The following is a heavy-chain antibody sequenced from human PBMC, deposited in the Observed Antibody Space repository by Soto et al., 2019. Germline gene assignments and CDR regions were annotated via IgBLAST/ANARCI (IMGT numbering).Heavy chain of an antibody. D-gene: IGHD3-22*01. J-gene: IGHJ4*02. CDR3: AKITYYYDSSGSFQYFFDH. CDR2: IYSGGST. Sequence: EVQLVESGGGLVQPGGSLRLSCAASGFTVSSNYISWVRQAPGKGLECVSVIYSGGSTYHADSVKGRFTISRHNSKNTLXXQMNSLRSEDTAVYYCAKITYYYDSSGSFQYFFDHWGQGTLVTVSS. CDR1: GFTVSSNY. V-gene: IGHV3-53*04.